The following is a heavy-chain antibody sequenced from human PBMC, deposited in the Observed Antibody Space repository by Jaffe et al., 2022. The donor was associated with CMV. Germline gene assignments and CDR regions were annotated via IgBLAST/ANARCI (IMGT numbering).Heavy chain of an antibody. CDR3: ARQSLSGSQGQAGGDY. Sequence: QLQLQESGPGLVKPSETLSLTCTVSGGSISSSSYYWGWIRQPPGKGLEWIGSIYYSGSTYYNPSLKSRVTISVDTSKNQFSLKLSSVTAADTAVYYCARQSLSGSQGQAGGDYWGQGTLVTVSS. V-gene: IGHV4-39*01. CDR1: GGSISSSSYY. CDR2: IYYSGST. J-gene: IGHJ4*02. D-gene: IGHD1-26*01.